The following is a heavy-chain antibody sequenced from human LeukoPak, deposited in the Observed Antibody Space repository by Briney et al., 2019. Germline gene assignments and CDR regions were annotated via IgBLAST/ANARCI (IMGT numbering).Heavy chain of an antibody. CDR3: ARQGIAAATGDY. D-gene: IGHD6-13*01. V-gene: IGHV4-34*01. CDR1: GGSFSGYY. Sequence: SETLSLTCAVYGGSFSGYYWSWIRQPPGKGLEWIGEINHSGSTNYNPPLKSRVTISVDTSKNQFSLKLSSVTAADTAVYYCARQGIAAATGDYWGQGTLVTVSS. J-gene: IGHJ4*02. CDR2: INHSGST.